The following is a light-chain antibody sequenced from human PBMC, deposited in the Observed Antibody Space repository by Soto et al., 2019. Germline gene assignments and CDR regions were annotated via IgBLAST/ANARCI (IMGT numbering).Light chain of an antibody. CDR3: QQFDSSRIYS. Sequence: EILLTQSPGTLSLSPGETATLSCRASQSVTSTYLAWYQQRPGQSPRLIIYGGSTRATGFPDRFSGGGSGTDFTLTNSRLEPEDSAVYYCHCQQFDSSRIYSFGRGTKLEI. V-gene: IGKV3-20*01. CDR1: QSVTSTY. J-gene: IGKJ2*03. CDR2: GGS.